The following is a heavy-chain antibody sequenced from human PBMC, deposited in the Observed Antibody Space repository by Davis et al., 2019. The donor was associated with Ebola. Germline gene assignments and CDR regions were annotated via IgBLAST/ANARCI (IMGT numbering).Heavy chain of an antibody. CDR3: ARGSRGDLTMIVVNYYYGMDV. V-gene: IGHV1-69*05. D-gene: IGHD3-22*01. J-gene: IGHJ6*02. CDR2: IIPIFGTA. Sequence: SVKVSCKASGGTFSSYAISWVRQAPGQGLEWMGGIIPIFGTANYAQKFQGRVTITRDTSASTAYMELSSLRSEDTAVYYCARGSRGDLTMIVVNYYYGMDVWGQGTTVTVSS. CDR1: GGTFSSYA.